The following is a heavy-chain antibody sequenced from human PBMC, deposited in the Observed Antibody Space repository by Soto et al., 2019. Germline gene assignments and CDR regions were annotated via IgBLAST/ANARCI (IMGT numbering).Heavy chain of an antibody. V-gene: IGHV4-30-4*01. CDR3: ARDQGRTYYDILTGYYWKGFPYY. CDR1: GGSISSGDYY. CDR2: IYYSGST. Sequence: PSETLSLTCTVSGGSISSGDYYWSWIRQPPGKGMEWIGYIYYSGSTYYNPSLKSRVTISVDTSKNQFSLKLSSVTAADTVVYYCARDQGRTYYDILTGYYWKGFPYYWGQGTLVTVSS. D-gene: IGHD3-9*01. J-gene: IGHJ4*02.